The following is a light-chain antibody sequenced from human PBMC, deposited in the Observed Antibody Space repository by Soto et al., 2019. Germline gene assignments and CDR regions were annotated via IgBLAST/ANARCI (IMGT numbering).Light chain of an antibody. CDR1: HAVTNNF. Sequence: EIVLTQSPGTLSLSPGERATLSCRASHAVTNNFLAWYQQKPGQAPRLVIYGASSRPAGIPDRFSGSGAGTDFTLSISRLEPEEFAVYFCQQYGTLPGPFGQGTKLEIK. CDR3: QQYGTLPGP. J-gene: IGKJ2*01. V-gene: IGKV3-20*01. CDR2: GAS.